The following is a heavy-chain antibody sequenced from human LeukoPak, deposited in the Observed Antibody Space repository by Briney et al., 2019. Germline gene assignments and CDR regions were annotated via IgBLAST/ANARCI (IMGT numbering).Heavy chain of an antibody. CDR1: GFTFSTYA. D-gene: IGHD2-15*01. Sequence: HPGGSLRLSCAASGFTFSTYAVSWVRQAPGKGLEWVSSISGSGGSTYYADSAKGRFTISRENSRITLYLQMNSLRAEDTAVYYCAKGGGGSCYSYSNYWGQGTLVTVSS. J-gene: IGHJ4*02. CDR3: AKGGGGSCYSYSNY. V-gene: IGHV3-23*01. CDR2: ISGSGGST.